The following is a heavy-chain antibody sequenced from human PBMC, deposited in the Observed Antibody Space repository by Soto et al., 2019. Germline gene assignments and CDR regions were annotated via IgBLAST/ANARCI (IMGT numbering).Heavy chain of an antibody. CDR3: TSRRDWTAVDPLDY. CDR2: IRNKGNNYAT. D-gene: IGHD5-18*01. CDR1: GFTFSDSA. V-gene: IGHV3-73*01. Sequence: GGSLRLSCAASGFTFSDSAMRWLRQATGKGLEWVGRIRNKGNNYATAYTASVKGRFTISRDDSKNTVYLQMNSLKIDDTAVYYCTSRRDWTAVDPLDYWGLGTLVTVSS. J-gene: IGHJ4*02.